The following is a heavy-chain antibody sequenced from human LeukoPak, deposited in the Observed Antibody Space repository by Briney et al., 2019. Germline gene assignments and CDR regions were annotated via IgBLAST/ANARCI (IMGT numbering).Heavy chain of an antibody. D-gene: IGHD3/OR15-3a*01. J-gene: IGHJ3*02. CDR2: INHSGST. CDR3: ARVGLVPPYDAFDI. Sequence: SETLSLTCTVSGGSISSSSYYWGWIRQPPGKGLEWIGEINHSGSTNYNPSLKSRVTISVDTSKNQFSLKLSSVTAADTAVYYCARVGLVPPYDAFDIWGQGTMVTVSS. V-gene: IGHV4-39*07. CDR1: GGSISSSSYY.